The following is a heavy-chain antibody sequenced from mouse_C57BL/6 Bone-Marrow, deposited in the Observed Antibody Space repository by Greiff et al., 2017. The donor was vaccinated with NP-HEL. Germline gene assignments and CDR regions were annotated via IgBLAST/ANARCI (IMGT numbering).Heavy chain of an antibody. J-gene: IGHJ3*01. CDR3: EREKRVHTCAD. CDR2: IDPSDSYT. CDR1: GYTFTSYW. Sequence: QVQLQQPGAELVMPGASVKLSCKASGYTFTSYWMHWVKQRPGQGLEWIGEIDPSDSYTNYNQKFKGKSTLTVDKSSSTAYMQLSSLTSEDSAVYDGEREKRVHTCADWGQGTGVTVTA. D-gene: IGHD5-1*01. V-gene: IGHV1-69*01.